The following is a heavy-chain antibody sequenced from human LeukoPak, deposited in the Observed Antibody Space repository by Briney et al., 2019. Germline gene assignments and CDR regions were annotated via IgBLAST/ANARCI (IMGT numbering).Heavy chain of an antibody. CDR2: ISWNSGSI. CDR3: AKAQLELRNAFDI. D-gene: IGHD1-7*01. CDR1: GFTFDDYA. Sequence: GGSLRLSCAASGFTFDDYAMHWVRQAPGKGLEWVSGISWNSGSIGYADSVKGRFTISRDNAKNSLYLQMNSLRAEDTALYYCAKAQLELRNAFDIWGQGTMVTVSS. V-gene: IGHV3-9*01. J-gene: IGHJ3*02.